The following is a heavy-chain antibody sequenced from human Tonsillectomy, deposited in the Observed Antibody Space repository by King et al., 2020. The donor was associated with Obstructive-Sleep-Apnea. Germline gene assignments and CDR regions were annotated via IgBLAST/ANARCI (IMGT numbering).Heavy chain of an antibody. V-gene: IGHV3-74*01. CDR2: IDSDDSNI. D-gene: IGHD6-19*01. CDR1: GFTFSTHW. Sequence: VQLVESGGGLVQPGGSLRLSCAASGFTFSTHWMHWVRQAPGKGLVWVSRIDSDDSNIYYAAFAKGRFTISRDNAKKTLYLQMNSLRAEDTAVYYCGRGGWYADYWGQGTLVTVSS. J-gene: IGHJ4*02. CDR3: GRGGWYADY.